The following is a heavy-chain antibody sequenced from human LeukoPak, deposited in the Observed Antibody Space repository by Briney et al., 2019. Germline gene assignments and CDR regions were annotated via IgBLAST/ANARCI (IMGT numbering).Heavy chain of an antibody. CDR3: AREVGATSVGAFDI. CDR2: ISSSGSTI. J-gene: IGHJ3*02. Sequence: GGSLRLSCAASGFTFSSYEMNWVRQAPGKGLEWVSYISSSGSTIYYADSVKGRFTISRDNAKNSPYLQMNSLRAEDTAVYYCAREVGATSVGAFDIWGQGTMVTVSS. V-gene: IGHV3-48*03. CDR1: GFTFSSYE. D-gene: IGHD1-26*01.